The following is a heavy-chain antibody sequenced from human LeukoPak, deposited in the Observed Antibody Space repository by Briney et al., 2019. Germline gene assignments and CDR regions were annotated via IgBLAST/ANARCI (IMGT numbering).Heavy chain of an antibody. CDR2: ITIGSGSI. J-gene: IGHJ4*02. Sequence: PGGSLRLSCAASGLIFSSYSMNWVRQAPGKGLEWVSSITIGSGSINYADSVKGRFTISRDNAKNSLYLQMNSLRAEGTAVYFCACNPRGTSPPDYFDYWGQGTLVTVSS. V-gene: IGHV3-21*01. CDR3: ACNPRGTSPPDYFDY. CDR1: GLIFSSYS. D-gene: IGHD3-16*01.